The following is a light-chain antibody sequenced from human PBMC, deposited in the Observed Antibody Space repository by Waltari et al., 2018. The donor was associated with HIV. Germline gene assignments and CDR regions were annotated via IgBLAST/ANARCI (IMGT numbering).Light chain of an antibody. J-gene: IGLJ3*02. CDR1: TSDVGGYNY. CDR2: DVN. CDR3: CSSACNNAWW. Sequence: QSALTQPASVSGSPGQSITISCTGTTSDVGGYNYVSWYQHYAGKAPKLRIYDVNKRPSRVSNRFSGSTSRNTASLTISGLQAEDESNYYCCSSACNNAWWFGGETTLTVL. V-gene: IGLV2-23*02.